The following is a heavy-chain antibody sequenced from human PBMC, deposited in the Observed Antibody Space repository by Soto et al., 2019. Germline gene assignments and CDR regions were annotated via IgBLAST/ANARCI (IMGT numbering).Heavy chain of an antibody. Sequence: SETLSLTCTVSTGTMRDYYWSWIRQSPGKGLEWIGYIFYSGNTNYNPALKSRVTVSVDMAKSLFSLKLNSVTAADTAIYFCARLELTGLDNWGQGTPVTVSS. CDR2: IFYSGNT. V-gene: IGHV4-59*01. J-gene: IGHJ4*02. CDR1: TGTMRDYY. D-gene: IGHD3-9*01. CDR3: ARLELTGLDN.